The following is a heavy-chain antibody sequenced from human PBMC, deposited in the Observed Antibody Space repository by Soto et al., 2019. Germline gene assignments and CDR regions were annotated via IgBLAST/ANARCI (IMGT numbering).Heavy chain of an antibody. CDR1: GGSISSYY. Sequence: PSETLSLTCTVSGGSISSYYWSWIRQPPGKGLEWIGYISYSGSTNYNPSLKSRVTISVDTSKNQFSLKLSSVTAADTAVYYCARDRMYSSSWYYFDYWGQGTLVTVSS. CDR2: ISYSGST. CDR3: ARDRMYSSSWYYFDY. D-gene: IGHD6-13*01. V-gene: IGHV4-59*01. J-gene: IGHJ4*02.